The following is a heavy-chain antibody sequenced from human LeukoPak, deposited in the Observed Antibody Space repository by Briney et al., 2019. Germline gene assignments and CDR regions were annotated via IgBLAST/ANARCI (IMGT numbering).Heavy chain of an antibody. CDR2: IYYSGST. J-gene: IGHJ4*02. CDR3: ARGSEQWLTYFDY. Sequence: SETLSLTCTVSGGSISSYYWSWIRQPPGKGLEWIGYIYYSGSTNYNPSLKSRVTISVDTSKNQISLKLSSVTAADSAVYYCARGSEQWLTYFDYWGPGTLVTVSS. D-gene: IGHD6-19*01. V-gene: IGHV4-59*01. CDR1: GGSISSYY.